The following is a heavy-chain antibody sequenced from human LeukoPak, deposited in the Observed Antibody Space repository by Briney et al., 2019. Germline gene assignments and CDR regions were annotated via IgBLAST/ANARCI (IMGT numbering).Heavy chain of an antibody. CDR2: IYYSGST. CDR1: GGSVSSGSYY. Sequence: PSETLFLTCTVSGGSVSSGSYYWSWIRQPPGKGLEWIGYIYYSGSTNYNPSLKSRVTISVDTSKNQFSLKLSSVTAADTAVYYCARFRFGELSAFDYWGQGTLVTVSS. CDR3: ARFRFGELSAFDY. D-gene: IGHD3-10*01. J-gene: IGHJ4*02. V-gene: IGHV4-61*01.